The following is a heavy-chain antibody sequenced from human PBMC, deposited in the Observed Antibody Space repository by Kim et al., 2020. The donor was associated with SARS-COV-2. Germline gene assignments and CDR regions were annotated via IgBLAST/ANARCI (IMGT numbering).Heavy chain of an antibody. V-gene: IGHV1-2*06. CDR2: INPNSGGT. D-gene: IGHD6-19*01. Sequence: ASVKVSCKASGYTFTGYYMHWVRQAPGQGLEWMGRINPNSGGTNYAQKFQGRVTMTRDTSISTAYMELSRLRSDDTAVYYCARARVAGTEGHYWFDPWGQGTLVTVSS. J-gene: IGHJ5*02. CDR1: GYTFTGYY. CDR3: ARARVAGTEGHYWFDP.